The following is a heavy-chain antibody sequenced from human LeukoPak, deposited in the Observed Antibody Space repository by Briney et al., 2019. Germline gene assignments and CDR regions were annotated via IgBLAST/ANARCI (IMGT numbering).Heavy chain of an antibody. V-gene: IGHV3-73*01. J-gene: IGHJ4*02. D-gene: IGHD4-4*01. Sequence: GGSLRLSCAASGFTFSGSAMHWVRQASGKGLEWVGRIRSKANSYATAYAASVKGRFTISRDDSKNTAYLQMNSLRAEDTAVYYCARDNYRTPIDYWGQGTLVTVSS. CDR1: GFTFSGSA. CDR3: ARDNYRTPIDY. CDR2: IRSKANSYAT.